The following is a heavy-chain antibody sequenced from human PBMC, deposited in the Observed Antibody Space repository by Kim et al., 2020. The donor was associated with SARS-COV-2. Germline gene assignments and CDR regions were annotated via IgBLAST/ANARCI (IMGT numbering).Heavy chain of an antibody. J-gene: IGHJ4*02. CDR1: GGSISSSSYY. V-gene: IGHV4-39*01. D-gene: IGHD6-19*01. Sequence: SETLSLTCTVSGGSISSSSYYWGWIRQPPGKGLEWIGSIYYSGSTYYNPSLKSRVTISVDTSKNQFSLKLSSVTAADTAVYYCARHSSSGWHRVFDYWGQGTLVTVSS. CDR3: ARHSSSGWHRVFDY. CDR2: IYYSGST.